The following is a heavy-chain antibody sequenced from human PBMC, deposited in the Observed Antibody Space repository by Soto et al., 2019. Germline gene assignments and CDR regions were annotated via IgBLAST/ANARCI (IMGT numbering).Heavy chain of an antibody. J-gene: IGHJ4*02. CDR1: EGTFNSYA. D-gene: IGHD6-13*01. CDR2: IIPYYNTL. CDR3: ASGASRWYPYFFDS. V-gene: IGHV1-69*01. Sequence: QAQVVQSGAEVRKPGSSVKLSCKASEGTFNSYAIAWVRQAPGQGLEWMGGIIPYYNTLNYAQKFQDRVTITADVSTNTVYMELSILRSDDTAVYFCASGASRWYPYFFDSWAQGTLVTVSS.